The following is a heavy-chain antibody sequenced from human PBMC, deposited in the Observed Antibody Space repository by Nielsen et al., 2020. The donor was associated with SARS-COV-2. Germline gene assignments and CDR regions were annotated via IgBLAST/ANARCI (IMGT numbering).Heavy chain of an antibody. CDR3: ARARVRITIFGVVIVPYYFDY. D-gene: IGHD3-3*01. CDR1: GFTFSSYW. V-gene: IGHV3-7*03. Sequence: GESLKISCAASGFTFSSYWMSWVRQAPGKGLEWVANIKQDGSEKYYVDSVRGRFTISRDNAKNSLYPQMNSLRAEDTAVYYCARARVRITIFGVVIVPYYFDYWGQGTLVTVSS. J-gene: IGHJ4*02. CDR2: IKQDGSEK.